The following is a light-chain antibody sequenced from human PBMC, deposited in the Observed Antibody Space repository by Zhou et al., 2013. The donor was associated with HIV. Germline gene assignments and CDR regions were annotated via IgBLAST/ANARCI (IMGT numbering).Light chain of an antibody. J-gene: IGKJ2*01. CDR2: GAS. V-gene: IGKV1-39*01. CDR1: QTISGY. CDR3: QQTYTTPLST. Sequence: DIQMIQSPSTLSASVGDRVTITCRASQTISGYLNWYQHKAGKAPKLLIYGASNLQSGVPSRFSGSGSGTDFTLTISSLLPEDFATYYCQQTYTTPLSTFGQGTKVESK.